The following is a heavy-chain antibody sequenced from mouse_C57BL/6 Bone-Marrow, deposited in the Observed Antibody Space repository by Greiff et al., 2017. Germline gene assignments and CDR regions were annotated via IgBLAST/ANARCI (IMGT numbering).Heavy chain of an antibody. CDR3: ESWNYYDGYDVDY. CDR1: GYAFSSSW. V-gene: IGHV1-82*01. Sequence: VKLQESGPELVKPGASVKISCKASGYAFSSSWMNWVKQRPGKGLEWIGRIYPGAGDTNYNGKFKGKATLPADKSSSTADMPLSRLTSEDSAVYSCESWNYYDGYDVDYWGQGTTLTVTS. CDR2: IYPGAGDT. D-gene: IGHD2-3*01. J-gene: IGHJ2*01.